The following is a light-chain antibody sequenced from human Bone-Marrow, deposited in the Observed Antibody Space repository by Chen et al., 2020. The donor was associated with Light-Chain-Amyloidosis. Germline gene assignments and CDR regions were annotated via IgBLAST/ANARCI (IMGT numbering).Light chain of an antibody. Sequence: QPVLPQPPSASAPPGQMITISCYGVSSHLGNNYVSWYRHLPGTAPALLIFKDSRRPLGVPDRFSASKSGTSASLFISGLRSEDEADYTCAAWDENLSTWEFGGGTRLTVL. CDR3: AAWDENLSTWE. CDR2: KDS. V-gene: IGLV1-47*01. CDR1: SSHLGNNY. J-gene: IGLJ3*02.